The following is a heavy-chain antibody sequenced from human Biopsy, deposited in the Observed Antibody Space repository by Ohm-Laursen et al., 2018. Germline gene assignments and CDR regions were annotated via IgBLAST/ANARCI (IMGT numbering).Heavy chain of an antibody. Sequence: SDTLSLTWTVSGGSVRSPDHRWNWVRRAPGKGLEWIGNIYYSWTTLYNPSLSGRVTMDIDRSTNQFSLKLKSVTSADTAVYFCARAYFYGMGTSNYFLDSWGQGALVTVSS. J-gene: IGHJ4*02. CDR2: IYYSWTT. CDR3: ARAYFYGMGTSNYFLDS. V-gene: IGHV4-30-4*02. D-gene: IGHD3-10*01. CDR1: GGSVRSPDHR.